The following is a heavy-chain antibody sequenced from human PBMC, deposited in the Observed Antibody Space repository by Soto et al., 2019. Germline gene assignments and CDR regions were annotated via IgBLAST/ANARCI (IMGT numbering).Heavy chain of an antibody. CDR3: ARHGAAIWLGY. V-gene: IGHV5-10-1*01. D-gene: IGHD6-19*01. J-gene: IGHJ4*02. Sequence: PGESLKISCKTSGYTFSGHWISWVRQVPGKGLQWMGNIDPSDSYINYNPAFRGHVTFSADKSNSTAYLHWRSLGPSDTAIYYCARHGAAIWLGYWGQGTLVTVSS. CDR1: GYTFSGHW. CDR2: IDPSDSYI.